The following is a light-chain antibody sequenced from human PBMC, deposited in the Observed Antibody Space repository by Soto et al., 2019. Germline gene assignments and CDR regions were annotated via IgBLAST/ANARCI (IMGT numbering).Light chain of an antibody. CDR1: QTISSNY. CDR2: AAS. V-gene: IGKV3-20*01. CDR3: QQYGRT. J-gene: IGKJ5*01. Sequence: EVVLTQSPGTLSLSPGETATLSCRASQTISSNYFAWYQQKPGQAPRLLLYAASNRLPGIPDRFSGSGSGTDFTSTISRLEPEDFALYHCQQYGRTFGQGTRLEIK.